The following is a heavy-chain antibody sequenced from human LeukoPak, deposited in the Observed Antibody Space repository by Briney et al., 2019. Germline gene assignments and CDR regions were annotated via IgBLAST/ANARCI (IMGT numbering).Heavy chain of an antibody. CDR3: ARVEAIYDILTGYYRSAISRDDY. CDR2: IIPIFGTA. D-gene: IGHD3-9*01. Sequence: SVKVSCEASGGTFSSYAISWVRQAPGQGLEWMGGIIPIFGTANYAQKFQGRVTITADESTSTAYMELSSLRSEDTAVYYCARVEAIYDILTGYYRSAISRDDYWGQGTLVTVSS. CDR1: GGTFSSYA. V-gene: IGHV1-69*13. J-gene: IGHJ4*02.